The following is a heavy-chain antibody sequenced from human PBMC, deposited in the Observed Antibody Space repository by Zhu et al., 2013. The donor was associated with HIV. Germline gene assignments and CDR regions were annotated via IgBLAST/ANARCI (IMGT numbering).Heavy chain of an antibody. V-gene: IGHV1-18*01. J-gene: IGHJ2*01. CDR2: ISIYNGDK. CDR3: ARDILRGAPGSFDL. Sequence: QAQLDQSGPEVKRPGASLKVSCQASGYTFSNYGVSWVRQTPAQGLEWMGWISIYNGDKIFAQKFQGRLSMTTDIVTSTVYMQLTRLRSDDTAVYFCARDILRGAPGSFDLWGRGTPVTVSS. CDR1: GYTFSNYG. D-gene: IGHD3-9*01.